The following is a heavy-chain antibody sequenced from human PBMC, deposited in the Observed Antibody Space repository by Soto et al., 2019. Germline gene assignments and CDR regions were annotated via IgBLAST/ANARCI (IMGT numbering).Heavy chain of an antibody. D-gene: IGHD5-18*01. V-gene: IGHV1-18*01. CDR1: GYSFITYG. Sequence: QVQLVQSGTEVKKPGASVKVSCKASGYSFITYGISWVRQAPGQGLEWMGWISADDGETNYAQKFQDRVTMTTDTYTPTAYLELRSLRSDDTAVYYCARDPRQHRYGSRWGGLDPWGQGTLVTVSS. J-gene: IGHJ5*02. CDR2: ISADDGET. CDR3: ARDPRQHRYGSRWGGLDP.